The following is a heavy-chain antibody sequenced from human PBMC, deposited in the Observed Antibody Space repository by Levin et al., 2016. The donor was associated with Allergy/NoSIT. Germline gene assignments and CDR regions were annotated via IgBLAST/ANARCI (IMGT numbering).Heavy chain of an antibody. CDR2: ISPYNGNT. D-gene: IGHD5-18*01. CDR1: GYNFPSYG. Sequence: ASVKVSCKASGYNFPSYGITWVRRARGQGLEWVGWISPYNGNTNYAEKFQGRVTMTADTYVTTAYLYMTGLTSDDTAVYYCARSQSNTAMIPIWGQGTLVTVSS. V-gene: IGHV1-18*01. CDR3: ARSQSNTAMIPI. J-gene: IGHJ4*02.